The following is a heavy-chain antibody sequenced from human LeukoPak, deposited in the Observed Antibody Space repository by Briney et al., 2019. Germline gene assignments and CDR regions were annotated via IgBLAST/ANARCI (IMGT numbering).Heavy chain of an antibody. Sequence: PSETLSLTCTVSGGSISSYYWSWIRQPPGKGLEWIGYIYYSGSTNYNPSPKSRVTISVDTSKNQFSLKLSSVTAADTAVYYCARRPVAGYYYYGMDVWGQGTTVTVSS. CDR3: ARRPVAGYYYYGMDV. CDR1: GGSISSYY. CDR2: IYYSGST. J-gene: IGHJ6*02. V-gene: IGHV4-59*01. D-gene: IGHD6-19*01.